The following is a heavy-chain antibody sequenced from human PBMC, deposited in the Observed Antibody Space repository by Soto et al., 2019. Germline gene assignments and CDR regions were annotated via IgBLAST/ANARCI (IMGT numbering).Heavy chain of an antibody. CDR3: IQSRCGDDCLQSYASYYYYGMDV. CDR2: IYWDDDK. D-gene: IGHD2-21*02. CDR1: AFSLSTGGVG. Sequence: QITLKESGPTLVKPTQTLTLTCTFSAFSLSTGGVGVGWIRQPPGKALEWLALIYWDDDKRYSPSLRSRLTISKDTSKNQVVLTITNMDPVDTATYYCIQSRCGDDCLQSYASYYYYGMDVWGQGTTVTVSS. V-gene: IGHV2-5*02. J-gene: IGHJ6*02.